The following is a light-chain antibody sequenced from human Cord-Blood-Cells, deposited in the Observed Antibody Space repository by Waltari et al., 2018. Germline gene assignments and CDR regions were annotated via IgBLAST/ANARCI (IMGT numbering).Light chain of an antibody. V-gene: IGKV1-39*01. J-gene: IGKJ2*01. CDR1: QSISSY. Sequence: DIQMTQSPSSLSASGGDRVTITCRASQSISSYLNWYQQKPGTAPKLLIYAASSLQSGVPSRFSGSGSGTDFTLTISSLQPEDFATYYCQQSYSTPRTFGQGTKLEIK. CDR3: QQSYSTPRT. CDR2: AAS.